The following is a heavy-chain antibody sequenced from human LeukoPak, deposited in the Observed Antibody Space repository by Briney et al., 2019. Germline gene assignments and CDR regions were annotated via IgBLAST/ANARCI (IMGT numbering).Heavy chain of an antibody. CDR1: GFTFSSYS. CDR3: AREVLLWFGEPHFDY. CDR2: ISSSSSYI. V-gene: IGHV3-21*01. J-gene: IGHJ4*02. D-gene: IGHD3-10*01. Sequence: PGGSLRLSCAASGFTFSSYSMYWVRQAPGKGLEWVSSISSSSSYIYYADSVKGRFTISRDNAKNSLYLQMNSLRAEDTAVYYCAREVLLWFGEPHFDYWGQGTLVTVSS.